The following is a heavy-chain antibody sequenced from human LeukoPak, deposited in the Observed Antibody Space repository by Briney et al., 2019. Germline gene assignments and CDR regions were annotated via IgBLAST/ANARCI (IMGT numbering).Heavy chain of an antibody. CDR2: INPSGGST. V-gene: IGHV1-46*01. CDR1: GYTFTSYY. Sequence: PWASVKVSCKASGYTFTSYYMHWVRQAPGQGLEWMGIINPSGGSTSYAQKFQGRVTMTRDTSTSTVYMELSSLRSEDAAVYYCARPNRYGSGSYYIPYWGQGTLVTVSS. CDR3: ARPNRYGSGSYYIPY. J-gene: IGHJ4*02. D-gene: IGHD3-10*01.